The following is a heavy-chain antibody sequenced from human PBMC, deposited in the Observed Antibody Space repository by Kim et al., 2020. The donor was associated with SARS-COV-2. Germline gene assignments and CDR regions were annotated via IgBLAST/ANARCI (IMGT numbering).Heavy chain of an antibody. CDR3: AKQVGGSHYLGYFDY. CDR1: GFTFSSYG. CDR2: ISYDGSNK. V-gene: IGHV3-30*18. Sequence: GGSLRLSCAASGFTFSSYGMHWVRQAPGKGLEWVTVISYDGSNKYYADSVKGRFTISRDNSKNTLYLQMNSLRAEDTAVYYCAKQVGGSHYLGYFDYWGQGTLVTVSS. J-gene: IGHJ4*02. D-gene: IGHD1-26*01.